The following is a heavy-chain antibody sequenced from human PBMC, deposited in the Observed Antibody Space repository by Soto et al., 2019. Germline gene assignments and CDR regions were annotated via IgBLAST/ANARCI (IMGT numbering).Heavy chain of an antibody. Sequence: GGSLRLSCAASGFTFSSYAMHWVRQAPGKGLEYVSAISSNGGSTYYANSVKGRFTISRDNSKNTLYLQMGSLRAEDMAVYYCAALAVADPSDAFDIWGQGTMVTVSS. CDR1: GFTFSSYA. D-gene: IGHD6-19*01. V-gene: IGHV3-64*01. CDR2: ISSNGGST. CDR3: AALAVADPSDAFDI. J-gene: IGHJ3*02.